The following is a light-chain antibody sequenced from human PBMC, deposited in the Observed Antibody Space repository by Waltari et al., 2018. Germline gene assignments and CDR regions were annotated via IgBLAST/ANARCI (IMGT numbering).Light chain of an antibody. Sequence: DIQMTQSPSTLSASVGDRVTITCLPSQSISSWLAWYQQNPGKAPKLLIYDASSLESGVPSRFSGSGSGTEFTLTISSLQPDDFATYYCQQYNSYSAFGQGTKVEIK. CDR3: QQYNSYSA. CDR1: QSISSW. J-gene: IGKJ1*01. CDR2: DAS. V-gene: IGKV1-5*01.